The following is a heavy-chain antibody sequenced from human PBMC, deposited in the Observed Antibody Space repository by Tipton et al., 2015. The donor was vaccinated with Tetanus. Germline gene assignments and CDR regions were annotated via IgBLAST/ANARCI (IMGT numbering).Heavy chain of an antibody. CDR3: ARDQARGARGWNYFDY. J-gene: IGHJ4*02. D-gene: IGHD1-26*01. CDR2: IYSSGST. CDR1: GGSISGGRYY. Sequence: TLSLTCTVSGGSISGGRYYWSWIRQRPGKGLEWIGDIYSSGSTYSDPSLKGRVTISVDTSKNQFSLRLNSVTAVDTAVYYCARDQARGARGWNYFDYWGLGTLVTVSS. V-gene: IGHV4-31*03.